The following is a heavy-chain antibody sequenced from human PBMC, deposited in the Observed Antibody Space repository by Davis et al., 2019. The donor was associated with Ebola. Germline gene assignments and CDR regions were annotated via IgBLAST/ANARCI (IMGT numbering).Heavy chain of an antibody. V-gene: IGHV4-39*01. CDR2: VYYTVTT. J-gene: IGHJ6*04. CDR1: GGSLSSSSYY. D-gene: IGHD3-3*01. Sequence: MPSETLSLTCTVSGGSLSSSSYYWGWIRQPPGKGLEWIGSVYYTVTTYENPSLKSRVTISVDTSKNQFSLKLSSVTAADTAVYYCARVIPWSGYYYYYYGMDVWGKGTTVTVSS. CDR3: ARVIPWSGYYYYYYGMDV.